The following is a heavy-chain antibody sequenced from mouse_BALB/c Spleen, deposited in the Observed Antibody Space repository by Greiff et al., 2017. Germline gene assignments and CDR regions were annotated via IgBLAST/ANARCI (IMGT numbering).Heavy chain of an antibody. D-gene: IGHD1-1*01. CDR2: INPNNGGT. CDR1: GYTFTEYT. CDR3: ARGKNGSSYVAWFAY. J-gene: IGHJ3*01. Sequence: VQLKESGPELVKPGASVKISCKTSGYTFTEYTMHWVKQSHGKSLEWIGGINPNNGGTSYNQKFKGKATLTVDKSSSTAYMELRSLTSEDSAVYYCARGKNGSSYVAWFAYWGQGTLVTVSA. V-gene: IGHV1-18*01.